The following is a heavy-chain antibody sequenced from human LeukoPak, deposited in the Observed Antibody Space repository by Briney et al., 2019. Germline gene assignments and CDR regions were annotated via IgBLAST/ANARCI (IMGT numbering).Heavy chain of an antibody. CDR2: INPNSGGT. CDR1: GYIFTGYN. D-gene: IGHD6-13*01. V-gene: IGHV1-2*02. J-gene: IGHJ4*02. CDR3: ARSHSSSWPY. Sequence: ASVKVSCKASGYIFTGYNIHWVRQAPGQGLEWMGWINPNSGGTNYAQKFQGRVTMTRDTSISTAYMELSRLRSDDTAVYYCARSHSSSWPYWGQGTLVTVSS.